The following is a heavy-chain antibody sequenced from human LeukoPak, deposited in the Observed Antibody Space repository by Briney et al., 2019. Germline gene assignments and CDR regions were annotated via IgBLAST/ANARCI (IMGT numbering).Heavy chain of an antibody. CDR2: ISAYNGNT. V-gene: IGHV1-18*01. CDR1: GYTFTSYG. J-gene: IGHJ6*02. D-gene: IGHD2-15*01. Sequence: GASVKVSCKASGYTFTSYGISWVQQAPGQGLEWMGWISAYNGNTNYAQKLQGRVTMTTDTSTSTAYMELRSLRSDDTAVYYCASCGSCYSDYYYYYGMDVWGQGTTVTVSS. CDR3: ASCGSCYSDYYYYYGMDV.